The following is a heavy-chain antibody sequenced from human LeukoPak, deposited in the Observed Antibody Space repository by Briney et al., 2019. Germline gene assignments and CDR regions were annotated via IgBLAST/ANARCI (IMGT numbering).Heavy chain of an antibody. CDR1: GFTSDDCA. Sequence: GGSLRLSCAGSGFTSDDCAMHWVRQAPGKGLEWVSGISWNSGSIGYADSVKGRFTISRDNAKNSLYLQMNSLRAEDTALYYCAKGRGYELPLDNRGQGTLVTVSS. J-gene: IGHJ4*02. CDR3: AKGRGYELPLDN. V-gene: IGHV3-9*02. D-gene: IGHD2-2*01. CDR2: ISWNSGSI.